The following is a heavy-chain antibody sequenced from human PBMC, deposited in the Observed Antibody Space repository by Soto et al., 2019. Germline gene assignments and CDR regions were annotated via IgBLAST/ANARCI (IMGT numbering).Heavy chain of an antibody. CDR1: GYAFTTYG. D-gene: IGHD1-1*01. CDR2: ISAHNGNT. V-gene: IGHV1-18*01. Sequence: QVHLVQSGAEVKKPGASVKVSCKGSGYAFTTYGITWVRQAPGQGLEWMGWISAHNGNTNYAQKHQGRVTVTRDTSKRTAYMELRSLRSDDTAVYYCARGRYGDYWGQGALVTVSS. J-gene: IGHJ4*02. CDR3: ARGRYGDY.